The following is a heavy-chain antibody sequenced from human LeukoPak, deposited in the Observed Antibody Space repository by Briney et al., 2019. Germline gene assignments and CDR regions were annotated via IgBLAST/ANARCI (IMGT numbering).Heavy chain of an antibody. V-gene: IGHV3-64D*09. CDR2: ISSNGVNT. Sequence: GGSLRLSCSASGFTFSNFPMYWVRQVAGKGLEYVSAISSNGVNTYYTDSVKGRFSISRDNSKSALYLQMSSLRPEDTAVYYCVKENNYSPGGDYWGQGTLVTVSS. CDR1: GFTFSNFP. D-gene: IGHD5-24*01. J-gene: IGHJ4*02. CDR3: VKENNYSPGGDY.